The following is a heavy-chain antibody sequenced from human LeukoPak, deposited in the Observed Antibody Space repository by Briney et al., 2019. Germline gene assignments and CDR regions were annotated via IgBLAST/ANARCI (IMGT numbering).Heavy chain of an antibody. J-gene: IGHJ4*02. Sequence: PGGSLRLSCAASGFTFSSYSMNWVRQAPGKGLEWVSSISSSSSYIYYADSVKGRFTISRDNAKNSLYLQMNSLRAEDTAVYYCARPDGYCSSTSCPWVVWGQGTLVTVSS. CDR2: ISSSSSYI. D-gene: IGHD2-2*03. V-gene: IGHV3-21*01. CDR1: GFTFSSYS. CDR3: ARPDGYCSSTSCPWVV.